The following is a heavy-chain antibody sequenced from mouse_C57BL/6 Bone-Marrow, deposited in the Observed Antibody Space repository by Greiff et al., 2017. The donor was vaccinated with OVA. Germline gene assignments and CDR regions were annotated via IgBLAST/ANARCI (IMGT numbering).Heavy chain of an antibody. Sequence: QVQLQQPGAELVRPGSSVKLSCKASGYTFTSYWMDWVKQRPGQGLEWIGNIYPSDSETHYNQKFKDKATLTVDKSSSTAYMQLSSLTSEDSAVYYCAREGIWGNYDYAMDYWGQGTSVTVSS. D-gene: IGHD2-1*01. CDR2: IYPSDSET. CDR3: AREGIWGNYDYAMDY. CDR1: GYTFTSYW. V-gene: IGHV1-61*01. J-gene: IGHJ4*01.